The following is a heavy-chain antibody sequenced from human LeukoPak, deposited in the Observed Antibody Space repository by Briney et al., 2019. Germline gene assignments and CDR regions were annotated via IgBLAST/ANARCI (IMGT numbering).Heavy chain of an antibody. CDR3: ARDPVGAIDY. CDR2: IYSGGST. CDR1: GFTVSSNY. V-gene: IGHV3-66*01. J-gene: IGHJ4*02. D-gene: IGHD1-26*01. Sequence: GGSLRLSCAASGFTVSSNYMSWVRQAPGKGLEWVSVIYSGGSTYYADSVKGRFTISRDNSRNTLYFQMNSLRAEDTAVYYCARDPVGAIDYWGQGTLVTVSS.